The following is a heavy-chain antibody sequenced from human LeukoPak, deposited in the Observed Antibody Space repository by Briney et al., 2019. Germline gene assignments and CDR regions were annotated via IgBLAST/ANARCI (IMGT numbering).Heavy chain of an antibody. Sequence: SETLSLTCTVPGGSISSSSYYWGWIRQPPGKGLEWIGSIYYSGSAYYNPSLKSRVTISVDTSRNQFSLKLSSVAAADTAVYYCARPRGSYFDFDYWGQGTLVTVSS. J-gene: IGHJ4*02. CDR1: GGSISSSSYY. V-gene: IGHV4-39*01. D-gene: IGHD1-26*01. CDR2: IYYSGSA. CDR3: ARPRGSYFDFDY.